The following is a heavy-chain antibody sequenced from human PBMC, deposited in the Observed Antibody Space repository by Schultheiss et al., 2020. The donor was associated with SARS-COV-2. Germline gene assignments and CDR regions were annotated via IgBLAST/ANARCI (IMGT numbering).Heavy chain of an antibody. CDR3: TTDLVISGDIVVVPTATPYGMDV. CDR1: GFTFDDYG. V-gene: IGHV3-15*01. Sequence: GGSLRLSCAASGFTFDDYGMSWVRQAPGKGLEWVGRIKSKTDGGTTDYAAPVKGRFTISRDDSKNTLYLQMNSLKTEDTAVYYCTTDLVISGDIVVVPTATPYGMDVWGQGTTVTVSS. CDR2: IKSKTDGGTT. J-gene: IGHJ6*02. D-gene: IGHD2-2*01.